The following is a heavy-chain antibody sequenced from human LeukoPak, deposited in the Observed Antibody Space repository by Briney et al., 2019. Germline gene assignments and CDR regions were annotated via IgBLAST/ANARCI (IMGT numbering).Heavy chain of an antibody. CDR1: GFTFSSYA. J-gene: IGHJ5*02. Sequence: GGSLRLSCAASGFTFSSYAMHWVRQAPGKGLEWVAVISYDGSNKYYADSVKGRFTISRGNSKNTLYLQMNSLRAEDTAVYYCAREGDYGGNFRFDPWGQGTLVTVSS. CDR3: AREGDYGGNFRFDP. V-gene: IGHV3-30-3*01. CDR2: ISYDGSNK. D-gene: IGHD4-23*01.